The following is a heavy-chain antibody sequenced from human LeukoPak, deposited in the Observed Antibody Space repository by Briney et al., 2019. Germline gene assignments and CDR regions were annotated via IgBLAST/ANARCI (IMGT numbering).Heavy chain of an antibody. CDR1: GVSINSSSYY. CDR2: IYYSGST. J-gene: IGHJ4*02. V-gene: IGHV4-39*07. CDR3: ARVGIVVVVAASPAPNFDY. D-gene: IGHD2-15*01. Sequence: PSETLSLTCTVSGVSINSSSYYWGWIRQPPGKGLEWIGSIYYSGSTYYNPSLKSRVTISVDTSKNQFSLKLSSVTAADTAVYYCARVGIVVVVAASPAPNFDYWGQGTLVTVSS.